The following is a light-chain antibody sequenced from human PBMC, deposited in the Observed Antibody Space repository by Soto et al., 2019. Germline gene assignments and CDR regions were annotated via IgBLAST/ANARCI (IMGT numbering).Light chain of an antibody. J-gene: IGKJ5*01. CDR1: QSVTNK. CDR3: QQYKNWLLA. CDR2: DAS. V-gene: IGKV3-15*01. Sequence: EMLMTQSPNTLPVSPGERVSLSCWPSQSVTNKLAWYQQRPGQPPRLLLYDASTRATGIPARFSGSVSGTEFTLTISSLQSEDFAVYYCQQYKNWLLAFGQGTRLE.